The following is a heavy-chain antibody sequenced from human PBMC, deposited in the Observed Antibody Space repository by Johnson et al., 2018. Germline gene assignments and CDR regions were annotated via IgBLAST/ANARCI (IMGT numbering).Heavy chain of an antibody. CDR1: GFTFSSYS. CDR2: ISSSSSTI. V-gene: IGHV3-48*01. Sequence: VQLVESGGGVVQXGRSLRLSCAASGFTFSSYSMNWVRQAPGKGLEWVSYISSSSSTIYYADSVKGRFTISRDNSKNTLYLQMNSLRAEDTAVYYCARARSWGIQLYYYYYGMDVWGQGTTVTVSS. CDR3: ARARSWGIQLYYYYYGMDV. J-gene: IGHJ6*02. D-gene: IGHD5-18*01.